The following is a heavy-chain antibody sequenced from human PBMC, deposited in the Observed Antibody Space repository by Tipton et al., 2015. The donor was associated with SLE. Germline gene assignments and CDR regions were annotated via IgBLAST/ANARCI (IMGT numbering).Heavy chain of an antibody. D-gene: IGHD3/OR15-3a*01. V-gene: IGHV4-39*07. Sequence: GLVKPSETLSLTCSVSGGSINRSSFYWGWIRQSPGKGLEYIGSIYYSGRTSYNPSLKSRGTISVDTSKNQFSLKLTSVTAADMAIYYCARVDTIYSFDYWGQGALVTVSS. CDR2: IYYSGRT. J-gene: IGHJ4*02. CDR1: GGSINRSSFY. CDR3: ARVDTIYSFDY.